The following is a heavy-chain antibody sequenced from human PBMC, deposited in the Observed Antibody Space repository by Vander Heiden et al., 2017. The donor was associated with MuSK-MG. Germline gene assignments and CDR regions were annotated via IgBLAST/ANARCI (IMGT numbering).Heavy chain of an antibody. CDR2: ISSSSSYI. V-gene: IGHV3-21*03. J-gene: IGHJ4*02. CDR1: GFTFSSYS. CDR3: ARTPNPRDSKDYGY. Sequence: EVQLVESGGGLVKPGGSLRLSCAASGFTFSSYSMNWVRQAPGKGLEWVSSISSSSSYIYYADSVKGRFTISRDNAKNSLYLQMNSLRAQDTAVYYCARTPNPRDSKDYGYWGQGNLVTVSS. D-gene: IGHD3-22*01.